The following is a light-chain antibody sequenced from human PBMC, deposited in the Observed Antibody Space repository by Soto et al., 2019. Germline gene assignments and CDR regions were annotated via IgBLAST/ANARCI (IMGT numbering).Light chain of an antibody. J-gene: IGKJ5*01. CDR3: QQYGRSPPSVT. CDR1: QSVSNNY. CDR2: GAS. V-gene: IGKV3-20*01. Sequence: EIVLTHSPGTLSLSAGERATLACSPSQSVSNNYLAWYQQNPGQAPRLLIYGASNRDTGIPDRFSGSASGIDFTLTTSRPEPQDFAVYYCQQYGRSPPSVTFRQGTRLEI.